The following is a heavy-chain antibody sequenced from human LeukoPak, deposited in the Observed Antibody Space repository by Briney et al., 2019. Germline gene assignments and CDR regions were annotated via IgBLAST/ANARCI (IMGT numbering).Heavy chain of an antibody. CDR2: INHSGST. CDR3: ARGARSLAAYYYYYMDV. CDR1: GGSFSGYY. D-gene: IGHD6-6*01. Sequence: PSETLSLTCAVYGGSFSGYYWSWIRQPPGKGLEWIGEINHSGSTNYNPSLKSRVTISVDTSKNQFSLKLSSVTAADTAVYYCARGARSLAAYYYYYMDVWGKGTTVTVSS. V-gene: IGHV4-34*01. J-gene: IGHJ6*03.